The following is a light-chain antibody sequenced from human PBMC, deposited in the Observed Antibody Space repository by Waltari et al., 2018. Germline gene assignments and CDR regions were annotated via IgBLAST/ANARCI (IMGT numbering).Light chain of an antibody. V-gene: IGKV3-15*01. CDR3: QQYNIYWT. CDR1: QSVSIK. J-gene: IGKJ1*01. Sequence: EIVMTQSPANLSVSPGESATLSCRASQSVSIKLAWYQQKPGQAPRLLISDASTRATVIPPRFSGSGSGTDFTLTISSLQSEDFATYYCQQYNIYWTFGQGTKVEIK. CDR2: DAS.